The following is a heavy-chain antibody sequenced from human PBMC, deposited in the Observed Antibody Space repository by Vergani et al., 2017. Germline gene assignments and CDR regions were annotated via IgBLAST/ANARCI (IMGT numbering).Heavy chain of an antibody. V-gene: IGHV1-69*01. J-gene: IGHJ6*03. D-gene: IGHD5-18*01. Sequence: QVQLVQSGAEVKKPGSSVKVSCKASGGTFSSYAISWVRQAPGQGLEWMGGIIPIFGTANYAQKFQGRVTITADESTSTAYMELSSLRFEDTAVYYCAVVDTAMVTYYYYYMDVWGKGTTVTVSS. CDR3: AVVDTAMVTYYYYYMDV. CDR1: GGTFSSYA. CDR2: IIPIFGTA.